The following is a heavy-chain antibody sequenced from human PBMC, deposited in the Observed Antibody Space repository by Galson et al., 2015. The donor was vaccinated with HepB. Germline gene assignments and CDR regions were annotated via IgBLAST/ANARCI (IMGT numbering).Heavy chain of an antibody. J-gene: IGHJ6*02. D-gene: IGHD3-10*01. CDR2: IWYDGSNK. Sequence: SLRLSCAASGFTFSSYGMHRVRQVPGKGLEWVAVIWYDGSNKYYADSVKGRFTISRDNPKKTLYLQMNSLRAEDTAIYYCAKDLGVRGEYYYYGMDVWGQGTTVTVSS. V-gene: IGHV3-33*06. CDR1: GFTFSSYG. CDR3: AKDLGVRGEYYYYGMDV.